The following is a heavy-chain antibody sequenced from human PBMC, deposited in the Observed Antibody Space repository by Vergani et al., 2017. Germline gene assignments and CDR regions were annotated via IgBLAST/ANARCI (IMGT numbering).Heavy chain of an antibody. V-gene: IGHV4-59*01. D-gene: IGHD3-3*01. CDR1: GGSISSYY. Sequence: QVQLRESGPGLVKPSETLSLTCTVSGGSISSYYWSWIRQPPGKGLEWIGYIYYSGSTNYNPSLKSRVTISVDTSKNQFSLKLSSVTAADTAVYYCARGVVTIFGVATGWFDPWGQGTLVTVSS. CDR2: IYYSGST. J-gene: IGHJ5*02. CDR3: ARGVVTIFGVATGWFDP.